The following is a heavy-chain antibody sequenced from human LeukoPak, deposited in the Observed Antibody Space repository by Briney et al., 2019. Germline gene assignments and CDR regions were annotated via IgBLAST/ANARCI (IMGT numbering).Heavy chain of an antibody. V-gene: IGHV1-2*02. CDR3: ARDYCSSTSCFDY. J-gene: IGHJ4*02. Sequence: SVKVSCKASGYTFTGYYMHWVRQAPGQGLEWMGWINPNSGGTNYAQKFQGRVTMTRDTSISTAYMELSRLRSDDTAVYYCARDYCSSTSCFDYWGQGTLVTVSS. CDR2: INPNSGGT. D-gene: IGHD2-2*01. CDR1: GYTFTGYY.